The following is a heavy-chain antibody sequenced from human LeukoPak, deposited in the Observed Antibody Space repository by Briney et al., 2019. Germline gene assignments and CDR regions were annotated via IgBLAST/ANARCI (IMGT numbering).Heavy chain of an antibody. CDR3: ARVGFDSGWYGYYYYYGMDV. J-gene: IGHJ6*02. Sequence: ASVKVSCKASGYTFTSYDIYWVRQATGQGLEWMGWMNPNSGNTGYAQKFQGRVTMTRNTSISTAYMELSSLRSEDTAVYYCARVGFDSGWYGYYYYYGMDVWGQGTTVTVSS. CDR1: GYTFTSYD. V-gene: IGHV1-8*01. D-gene: IGHD6-19*01. CDR2: MNPNSGNT.